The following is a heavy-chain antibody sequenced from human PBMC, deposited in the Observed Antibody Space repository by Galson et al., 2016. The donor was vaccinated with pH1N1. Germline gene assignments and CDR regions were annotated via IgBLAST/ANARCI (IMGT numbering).Heavy chain of an antibody. Sequence: SVKVSCKASGGTSRSYAISWVRQAPGQGLEWMGGIIPIFGTAKYAQKFQDRVTITTDESTSTAYMELSSLRFEDTAVYYCASPRPAETITTIYGMDVWGQGTTVTVSS. V-gene: IGHV1-69*05. J-gene: IGHJ6*02. CDR2: IIPIFGTA. D-gene: IGHD5-12*01. CDR1: GGTSRSYA. CDR3: ASPRPAETITTIYGMDV.